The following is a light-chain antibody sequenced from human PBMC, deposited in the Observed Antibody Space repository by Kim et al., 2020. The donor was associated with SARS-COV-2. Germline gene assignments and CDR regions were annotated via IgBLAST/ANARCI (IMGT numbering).Light chain of an antibody. V-gene: IGLV3-1*01. CDR1: NLGNKY. Sequence: SYELTQPPSVSVSPGQTASITCSGDNLGNKYACWYQQKPGRSPVLVIYQDTKRPSGIPERFSGSNSGNTATLTISGTQAMDEADYYCQAWDSSTGVFGTGTKVTVL. CDR3: QAWDSSTGV. CDR2: QDT. J-gene: IGLJ1*01.